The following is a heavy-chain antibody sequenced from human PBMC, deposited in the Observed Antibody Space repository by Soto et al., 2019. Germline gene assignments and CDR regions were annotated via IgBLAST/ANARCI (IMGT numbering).Heavy chain of an antibody. J-gene: IGHJ4*02. D-gene: IGHD3-22*01. CDR2: IYYSGST. CDR1: GGSISSGDYY. CDR3: ARYSYYYDSSGYRPLDY. Sequence: SETLSLTCTVSGGSISSGDYYWRWIRQPPGKGLEWIGYIYYSGSTYYNPSLKSRVTISVDTSKNQFSLKLSSVTAADTAVYYCARYSYYYDSSGYRPLDYWGQGTLVTVSS. V-gene: IGHV4-30-4*01.